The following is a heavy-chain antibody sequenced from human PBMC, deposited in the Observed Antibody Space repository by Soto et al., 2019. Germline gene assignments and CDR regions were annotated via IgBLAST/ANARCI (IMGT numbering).Heavy chain of an antibody. D-gene: IGHD3-10*01. V-gene: IGHV4-59*06. CDR3: AGDFGSGSYRFDY. Sequence: PSETLSLTCTVSGGSISSYYWSWIRQHPGKGLEWIGYIYYSGSTYYNPSLKSRVTISVDTSKNQFSLKLSSVTAADTAVYYCAGDFGSGSYRFDYWGQGTLVTVSS. CDR1: GGSISSYY. J-gene: IGHJ4*02. CDR2: IYYSGST.